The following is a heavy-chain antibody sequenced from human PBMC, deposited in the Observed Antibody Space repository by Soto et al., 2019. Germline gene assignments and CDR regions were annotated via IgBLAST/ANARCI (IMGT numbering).Heavy chain of an antibody. V-gene: IGHV1-18*04. J-gene: IGHJ6*02. CDR2: ISAYNGNT. D-gene: IGHD3-9*01. Sequence: GASVKVSCKASGYTFTIYGISWVLQAPGQGLEWMGWISAYNGNTNYAQKLQGRVTMTTDTSTSTAYMELRSLRSDDTAVYYCARDDLRYFDWLLPEEYYGMDVWGQGTTVTVSS. CDR3: ARDDLRYFDWLLPEEYYGMDV. CDR1: GYTFTIYG.